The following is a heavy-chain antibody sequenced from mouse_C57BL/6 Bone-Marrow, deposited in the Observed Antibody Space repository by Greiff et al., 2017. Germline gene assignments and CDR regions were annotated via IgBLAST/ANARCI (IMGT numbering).Heavy chain of an antibody. CDR2: INPSNGGT. Sequence: QVQLQQPGTELVKPGASVKLSCKASGYTFTSSWMHWVQQRPGQGLEWIGNINPSNGGTNYNEKFKSKATLTVDKSSSTAYMQLSSLTSEDSAVYYCARAYYYGSSCWYFNVWGTGTTVTVSS. CDR3: ARAYYYGSSCWYFNV. J-gene: IGHJ1*03. D-gene: IGHD1-1*01. CDR1: GYTFTSSW. V-gene: IGHV1-53*01.